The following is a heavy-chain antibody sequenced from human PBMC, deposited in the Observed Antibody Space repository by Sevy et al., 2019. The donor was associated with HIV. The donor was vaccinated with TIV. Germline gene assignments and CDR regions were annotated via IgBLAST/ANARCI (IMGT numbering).Heavy chain of an antibody. CDR1: GYNFPNYS. V-gene: IGHV5-51*01. D-gene: IGHD2-8*01. J-gene: IGHJ4*02. CDR3: ARGVLASYFDY. CDR2: IYPGDSDV. Sequence: GESLKISCKGSGYNFPNYSIAWVRQMPGKDLEWMGIIYPGDSDVRYSPSFQGQVTFSADKSISTAYLQWSSLKASDSAIYYCARGVLASYFDYWGQGTLVTVSS.